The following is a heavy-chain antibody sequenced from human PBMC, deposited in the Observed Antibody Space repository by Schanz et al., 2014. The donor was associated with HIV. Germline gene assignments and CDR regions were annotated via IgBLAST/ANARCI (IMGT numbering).Heavy chain of an antibody. V-gene: IGHV3-30*18. CDR2: ISYDGSNK. CDR3: AKDQGYDFWSGYYNYYYMDV. D-gene: IGHD3-3*01. CDR1: GFTFSSYG. Sequence: VQLVESGGGLVQPGRSPRLSCAASGFTFSSYGMHWVRQAPGKGLEWVAVISYDGSNKYYADSVKGRFTISRDNSKNTLYLQMNSLRPEDTAVYYCAKDQGYDFWSGYYNYYYMDVWGQGTTVTVSS. J-gene: IGHJ6*02.